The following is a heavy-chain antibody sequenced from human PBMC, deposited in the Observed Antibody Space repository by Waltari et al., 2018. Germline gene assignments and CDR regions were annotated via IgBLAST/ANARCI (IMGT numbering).Heavy chain of an antibody. CDR1: GFTFNKYD. D-gene: IGHD6-13*01. V-gene: IGHV3-23*01. CDR3: AKEIAALGSPLFDY. Sequence: EVQLLESGGGVAQPGGSLRLSCAASGFTFNKYDMSWVRQTPEKGLECVSXIDNGGVAKFYADSVKGRFTISRDNSKNTFYLQMSSLRAEDTAVYYCAKEIAALGSPLFDYWGQGTLVSVSS. J-gene: IGHJ4*02. CDR2: IDNGGVAK.